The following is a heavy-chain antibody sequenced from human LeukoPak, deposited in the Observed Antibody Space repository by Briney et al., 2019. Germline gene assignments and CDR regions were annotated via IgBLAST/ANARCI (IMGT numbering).Heavy chain of an antibody. V-gene: IGHV1-2*06. J-gene: IGHJ1*01. Sequence: ASVKVSCKASGYTFTGYYMHWVRQAPGQGLECMGRINPNSGGTNYAQKFQGRVTMTRDTSISTAYMELSRLRSDDTAVYYCASDSHIVVVTAIHRYFQHWGQGTLVTVSS. CDR3: ASDSHIVVVTAIHRYFQH. D-gene: IGHD2-21*02. CDR2: INPNSGGT. CDR1: GYTFTGYY.